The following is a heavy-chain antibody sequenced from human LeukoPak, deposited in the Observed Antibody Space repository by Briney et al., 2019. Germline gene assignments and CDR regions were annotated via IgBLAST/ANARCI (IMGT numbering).Heavy chain of an antibody. D-gene: IGHD3-22*01. CDR1: GGSISSGDYY. V-gene: IGHV4-30-4*01. Sequence: SETLSLTCNVSGGSISSGDYYWSWIRQPPGKGLEWIGYIYYSGSTYYNPSLKSRLTISIDTSKNQFSLKLSSVTAADTAVYYCARDYYDRSGYYYYYGMDVWGQGTTVTVSS. J-gene: IGHJ6*02. CDR3: ARDYYDRSGYYYYYGMDV. CDR2: IYYSGST.